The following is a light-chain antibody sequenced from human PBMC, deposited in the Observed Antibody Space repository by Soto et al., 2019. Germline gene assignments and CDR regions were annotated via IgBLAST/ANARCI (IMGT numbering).Light chain of an antibody. V-gene: IGKV3-20*01. CDR2: GAS. CDR3: QQYGSSPRT. J-gene: IGKJ1*01. CDR1: QSVSSSH. Sequence: ESVLTHSPGPPFFSPGERATLPRRASQSVSSSHLAWYQQKPGQTPRLLISGASSSATGIPDRFTGSGSGTDFTLTISRLAPEDFAVYYCQQYGSSPRTFGQGTTVDIK.